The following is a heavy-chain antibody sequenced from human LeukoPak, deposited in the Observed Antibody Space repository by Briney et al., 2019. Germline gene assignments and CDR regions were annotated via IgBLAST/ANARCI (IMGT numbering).Heavy chain of an antibody. D-gene: IGHD1-26*01. Sequence: ASVKVSCKVSGYTFTDYYMHWVQQAPGKGLEWMGLVDPEDGETIYAEKFQGRVTITADTSTDTAYMELGSLRSEDTAVYYCATVVKSGSGSYYPVYWGQGTLVTVSS. CDR2: VDPEDGET. CDR1: GYTFTDYY. J-gene: IGHJ4*02. V-gene: IGHV1-69-2*01. CDR3: ATVVKSGSGSYYPVY.